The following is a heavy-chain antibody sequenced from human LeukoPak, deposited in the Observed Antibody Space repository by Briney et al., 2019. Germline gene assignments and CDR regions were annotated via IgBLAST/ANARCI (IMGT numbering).Heavy chain of an antibody. J-gene: IGHJ6*03. CDR1: GGSISSHY. V-gene: IGHV4-59*11. Sequence: PSETPSLTCTVSGGSISSHYWSWIRQPPGKGLEWIGYIYYSGSTNYNPSLKSRVTISVDTSKNQFSLKLSSVTAADTAVYYCARISRGGSQYYYYMDVWGKGTTVTVSS. D-gene: IGHD2-15*01. CDR3: ARISRGGSQYYYYMDV. CDR2: IYYSGST.